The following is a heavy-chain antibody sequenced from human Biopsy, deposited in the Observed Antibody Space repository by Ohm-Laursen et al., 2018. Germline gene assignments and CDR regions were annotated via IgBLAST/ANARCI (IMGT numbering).Heavy chain of an antibody. J-gene: IGHJ4*02. V-gene: IGHV4-34*01. CDR3: VRDSRGGHLNTTLITGKNLDS. D-gene: IGHD3-16*01. CDR2: INHSGRT. Sequence: TLSLTWAVYGESFNGYYWSWIRQTPGKGLEWIGEINHSGRTNYNPSLKSRVTISVDTSKNQFSLKVRSVTAADTAVYYCVRDSRGGHLNTTLITGKNLDSWGQGILVTVSS. CDR1: GESFNGYY.